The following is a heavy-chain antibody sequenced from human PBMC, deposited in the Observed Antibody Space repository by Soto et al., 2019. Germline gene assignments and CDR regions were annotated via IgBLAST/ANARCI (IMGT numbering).Heavy chain of an antibody. CDR1: GYTFTSYA. CDR3: VAVDYGDY. CDR2: INTGNGNT. Sequence: QVHLVQSGAEVKKPGASVKVSCKTSGYTFTSYAVHWARQAPGQRFEWMGWINTGNGNTQYSQKFQGRVTFTRDTSASTAHMELSSLRSEDTAVYYCVAVDYGDYWGQGTLVTVSS. J-gene: IGHJ4*02. D-gene: IGHD6-19*01. V-gene: IGHV1-3*04.